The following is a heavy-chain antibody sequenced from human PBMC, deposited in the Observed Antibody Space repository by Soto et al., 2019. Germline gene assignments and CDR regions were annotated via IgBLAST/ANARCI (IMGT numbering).Heavy chain of an antibody. CDR3: ATTTVVADCFDY. Sequence: QVQLVESGGGVVQPGRSLRLSCAASGFMFNTYGMHWVRQASGKGLEWVAVIWYDGSEKYYADSVKGRFTISRDNFKNTLYLQMNSLRAEDTAVYYCATTTVVADCFDYWGQGTLVTVSS. V-gene: IGHV3-33*01. CDR1: GFMFNTYG. D-gene: IGHD3-22*01. CDR2: IWYDGSEK. J-gene: IGHJ4*02.